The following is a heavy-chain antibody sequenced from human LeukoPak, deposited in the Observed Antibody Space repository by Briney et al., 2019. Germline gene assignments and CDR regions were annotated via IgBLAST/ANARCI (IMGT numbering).Heavy chain of an antibody. CDR1: GFTFSSYS. CDR2: ISSSSSYI. J-gene: IGHJ1*01. D-gene: IGHD6-19*01. V-gene: IGHV3-21*01. CDR3: ARDLNEDSSGWYRKYFQH. Sequence: PGGSLRLSCAASGFTFSSYSMNWVRQAPGKGLEWVSSISSSSSYIYYADSVKGRFTISRDNAKNSLYLQMNSLRAEDTAVYYCARDLNEDSSGWYRKYFQHWGQGTLVTVSS.